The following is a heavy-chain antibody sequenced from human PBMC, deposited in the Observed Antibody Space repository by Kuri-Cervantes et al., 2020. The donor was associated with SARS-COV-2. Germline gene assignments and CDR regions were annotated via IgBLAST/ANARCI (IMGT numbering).Heavy chain of an antibody. V-gene: IGHV3-30-3*01. J-gene: IGHJ6*02. CDR1: GFTFSSYA. D-gene: IGHD3-3*01. CDR3: ARVWRGELYYYYGMDV. Sequence: GESLKISCAASGFTFSSYAMHWVRQAPGKGLEWVAVISYDGSNKYYADSVKGRFTISGDNSKNTLYLQMNSLRAEDTAVYYCARVWRGELYYYYGMDVWGQGTTVTVSS. CDR2: ISYDGSNK.